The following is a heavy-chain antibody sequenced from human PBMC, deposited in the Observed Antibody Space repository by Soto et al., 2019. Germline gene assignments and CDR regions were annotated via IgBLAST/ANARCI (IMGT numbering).Heavy chain of an antibody. V-gene: IGHV4-34*01. Sequence: SETLSLTCAVYGGSFSGYYWSWIRQPPGKGLEWIGEINHSGSTNYNPSLKSRVTISVDTSKNQFSLKLSSVTAADTAVYYCARGLPSWRDFSIIVVVPSGNWFDPWGQGTLVTVSS. CDR3: ARGLPSWRDFSIIVVVPSGNWFDP. J-gene: IGHJ5*02. CDR2: INHSGST. CDR1: GGSFSGYY. D-gene: IGHD2-2*01.